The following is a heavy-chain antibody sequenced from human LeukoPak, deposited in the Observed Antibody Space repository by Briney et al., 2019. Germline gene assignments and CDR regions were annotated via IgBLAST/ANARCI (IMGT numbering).Heavy chain of an antibody. Sequence: ASVRVSCKASRYTFTSYDINWVRQAPGQGLEWMGWISAYNGHTNYAQKLQGRVTMTTDTSTNTAYMELRSLRSDDTAVYYCARGPGQMTTVTFDYWGQGTLVTVSS. J-gene: IGHJ4*02. CDR1: RYTFTSYD. V-gene: IGHV1-18*01. CDR3: ARGPGQMTTVTFDY. CDR2: ISAYNGHT. D-gene: IGHD4-11*01.